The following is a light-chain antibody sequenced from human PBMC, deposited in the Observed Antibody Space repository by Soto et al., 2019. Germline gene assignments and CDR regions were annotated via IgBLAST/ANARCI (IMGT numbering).Light chain of an antibody. CDR3: CSYAGSDTSSWV. V-gene: IGLV2-11*01. CDR1: SGDVGSYIH. Sequence: QSALTQPSSVSGSPGQSVSISCTGTSGDVGSYIHVSWYQQHPGRAPKLMIYDVDERPSGVPDRFSGSKSGNTASLTISGLQAEDEADYYCCSYAGSDTSSWVFGTGTKVTVL. CDR2: DVD. J-gene: IGLJ1*01.